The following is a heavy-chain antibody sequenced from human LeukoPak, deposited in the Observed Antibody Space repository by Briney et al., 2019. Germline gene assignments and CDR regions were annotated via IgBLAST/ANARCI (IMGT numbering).Heavy chain of an antibody. CDR2: IYWNEDK. D-gene: IGHD4-17*01. CDR1: GSSLSTAGGG. CDR3: SHRRDYGDSSY. V-gene: IGHV2-5*01. J-gene: IGHJ4*02. Sequence: KVSGPTLFRPHPTLTLTCSFSGSSLSTAGGGVDWMRQPSGKALAWLTLIYWNEDKRYNPSFKSRLNITKDTSKNQVVLTMTNMDPVDTATYYCSHRRDYGDSSYWGQGTLVTVSS.